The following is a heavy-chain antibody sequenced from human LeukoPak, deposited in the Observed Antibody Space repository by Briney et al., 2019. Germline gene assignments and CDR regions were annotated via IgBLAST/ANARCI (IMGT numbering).Heavy chain of an antibody. CDR3: ARTLRFLEWLFPFDY. CDR2: ISSSSSYI. J-gene: IGHJ4*02. D-gene: IGHD3-3*01. V-gene: IGHV3-21*01. Sequence: GGSLRLSCAASGFTFSSYSMNWVRQAPGKGLEWVSSISSSSSYIYYADSVKGRFTISRDNAKNSLYLQMNSLRAEDTAVYYCARTLRFLEWLFPFDYWGQGTLVTVSS. CDR1: GFTFSSYS.